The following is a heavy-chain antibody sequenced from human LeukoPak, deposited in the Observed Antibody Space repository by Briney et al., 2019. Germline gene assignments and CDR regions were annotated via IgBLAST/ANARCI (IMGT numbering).Heavy chain of an antibody. CDR2: INPNSGRT. CDR3: ARDSSDVLTGYYHF. V-gene: IGHV1-2*02. D-gene: IGHD3-9*01. Sequence: ASVQVSCMTSGYTFNDYYLHWVRQAPGQGLEWMGWINPNSGRTNYPPKFQGRVTLTTDTSISTAYMELSSLISGDTALYYCARDSSDVLTGYYHFWGQGTLVTVSS. CDR1: GYTFNDYY. J-gene: IGHJ4*02.